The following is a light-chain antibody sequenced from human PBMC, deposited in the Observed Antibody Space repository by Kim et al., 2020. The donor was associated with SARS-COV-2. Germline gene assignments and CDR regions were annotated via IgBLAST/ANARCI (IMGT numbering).Light chain of an antibody. V-gene: IGLV3-1*01. CDR2: QDS. CDR3: QAWDSSPG. Sequence: VSVSPGQTASITCSGDKLGDKYACWYQQKPGQSPVLVIYQDSKRPSGIPERFSGSNSGNTATLTISGTQAMDEADYYCQAWDSSPGFGGGTQLTVL. CDR1: KLGDKY. J-gene: IGLJ3*02.